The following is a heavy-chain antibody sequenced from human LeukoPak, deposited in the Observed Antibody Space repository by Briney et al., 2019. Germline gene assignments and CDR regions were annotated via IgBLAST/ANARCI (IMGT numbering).Heavy chain of an antibody. J-gene: IGHJ5*02. V-gene: IGHV3-74*01. CDR1: GFTFSSYW. CDR3: VRDLDGSGSYHWFDP. D-gene: IGHD3-10*01. CDR2: INSDGSST. Sequence: GGSLRLSCAASGFTFSSYWVHWVRQAPGKGLVWVSRINSDGSSTSYADSVKGRFTISRDNAKNTLYLQMNSLRAEDTAVYYCVRDLDGSGSYHWFDPWGQGTLVTVSS.